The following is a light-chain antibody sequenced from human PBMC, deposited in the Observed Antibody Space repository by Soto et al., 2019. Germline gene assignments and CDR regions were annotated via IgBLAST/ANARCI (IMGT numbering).Light chain of an antibody. Sequence: QSALTPPRSVSGSPGQSVTISCTGTSSDVGSHNYVSWHQQHPGKAPKLMINDVTKRPSGVPDRFSGSKSGNTASLTISGLQAEDEADYYCCSFAGGLFVFGTGTKVTVL. CDR1: SSDVGSHNY. CDR3: CSFAGGLFV. V-gene: IGLV2-11*01. CDR2: DVT. J-gene: IGLJ1*01.